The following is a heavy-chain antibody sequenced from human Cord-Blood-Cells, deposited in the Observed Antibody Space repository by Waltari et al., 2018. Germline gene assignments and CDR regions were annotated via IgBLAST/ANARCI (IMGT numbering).Heavy chain of an antibody. D-gene: IGHD6-13*01. CDR1: RFTFSSVW. V-gene: IGHV3-7*01. CDR2: IRQDGSEK. J-gene: IGHJ4*02. Sequence: VQLVESGGCLVQPGGSLRLSCAASRFTFSSVWMSCVCQAPGKGLEWVANIRQDGSEKYYVDFVKGRFTIARDNAKNSLYLQMNSLRAEDTAVYYCARDLYSSSWLFDYWGQGTLVTVSS. CDR3: ARDLYSSSWLFDY.